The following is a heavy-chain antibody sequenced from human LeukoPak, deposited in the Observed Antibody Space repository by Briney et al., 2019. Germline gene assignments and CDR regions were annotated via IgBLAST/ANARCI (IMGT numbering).Heavy chain of an antibody. CDR2: IRSKANSHAT. J-gene: IGHJ4*02. CDR1: GFTFSTYW. CDR3: TRRPGYSSGWANFDY. Sequence: GGSLRLSCAASGFTFSTYWMSWVRQASGKGLEWVGRIRSKANSHATAYAASVKGRFTISRDDSKNTAYLQMNSLKTEDTAVYYCTRRPGYSSGWANFDYWGQGTLVTVSS. V-gene: IGHV3-73*01. D-gene: IGHD6-19*01.